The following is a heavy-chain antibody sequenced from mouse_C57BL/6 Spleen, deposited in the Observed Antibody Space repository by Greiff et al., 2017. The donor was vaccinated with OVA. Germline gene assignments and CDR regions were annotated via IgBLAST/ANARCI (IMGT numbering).Heavy chain of an antibody. Sequence: EVQLVESGGGLVQPGGSLKLSCAASGFTFSDYGMAWVRQAPRKGPEWVAFISNLAYSIYYADTVTGRFTISRENAKNTLYLEMSSLRSEDTAMYYCARRTEDYFDYWGQGTTLTVSS. V-gene: IGHV5-15*01. CDR1: GFTFSDYG. J-gene: IGHJ2*01. CDR2: ISNLAYSI. CDR3: ARRTEDYFDY.